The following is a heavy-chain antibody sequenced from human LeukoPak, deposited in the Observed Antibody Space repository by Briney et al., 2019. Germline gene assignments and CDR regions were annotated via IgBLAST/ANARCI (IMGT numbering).Heavy chain of an antibody. CDR1: GVSFIGNY. V-gene: IGHV4-34*01. CDR2: IDHNGYA. CDR3: ARIRCGHTDGVCYNY. J-gene: IGHJ4*02. Sequence: SETLSLTCAVSGVSFIGNYWSWLRQPPGKGPEWIGEIDHNGYAQYNPSLKSRVTISLDTSEKKFSLKLSSVTAADTGVYYCARIRCGHTDGVCYNYWGRGTLVTVSS. D-gene: IGHD2-8*01.